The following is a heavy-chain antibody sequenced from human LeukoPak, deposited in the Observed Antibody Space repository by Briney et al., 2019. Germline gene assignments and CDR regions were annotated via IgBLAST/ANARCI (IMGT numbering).Heavy chain of an antibody. CDR3: AKDGYSSGWFHFDY. CDR1: GFRFSAYA. Sequence: GGSLRLSCKGSGFRFSAYAMSWVRQAPGKGLEWLSTIDGSGADTYYAASVKGRFTISRDNSKNTVYLQMNSLRAEDTAVYHCAKDGYSSGWFHFDYWGQGTLVTVSS. D-gene: IGHD6-19*01. V-gene: IGHV3-23*01. J-gene: IGHJ4*02. CDR2: IDGSGADT.